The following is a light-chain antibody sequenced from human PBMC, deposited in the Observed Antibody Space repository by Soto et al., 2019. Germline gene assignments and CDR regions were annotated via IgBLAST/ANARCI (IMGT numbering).Light chain of an antibody. CDR1: KSDIGVYDF. Sequence: QSALTQPPSASGSPGQSVTISCTGTKSDIGVYDFVSWYQHHPGKAPRLIIYEVVQRPSGVPDRFSGSKSGNTASLTVSGLQAADEADYYCCSYAGSSTGVFGGGTKLTVL. J-gene: IGLJ3*02. V-gene: IGLV2-8*01. CDR3: CSYAGSSTGV. CDR2: EVV.